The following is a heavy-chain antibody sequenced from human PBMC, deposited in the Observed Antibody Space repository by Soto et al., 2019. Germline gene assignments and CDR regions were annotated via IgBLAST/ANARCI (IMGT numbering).Heavy chain of an antibody. Sequence: PSETLSLTCTVSGGSISSGGYYWSWIRQHPGKGLEWIGYIYYSGSTYYNPSLKSRVTISVDTSKNQFSLKLSSVTAADTAVYYCARDGGGNWYYYYMDVWGKGTTVTVSS. CDR3: ARDGGGNWYYYYMDV. CDR2: IYYSGST. CDR1: GGSISSGGYY. V-gene: IGHV4-31*03. J-gene: IGHJ6*03. D-gene: IGHD3-16*01.